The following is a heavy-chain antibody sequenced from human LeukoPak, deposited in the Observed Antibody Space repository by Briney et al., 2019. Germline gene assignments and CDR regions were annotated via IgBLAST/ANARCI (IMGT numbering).Heavy chain of an antibody. CDR3: ARDRDSSGFDAFDI. D-gene: IGHD6-19*01. V-gene: IGHV3-23*01. CDR1: GFTFSSYA. CDR2: ISNSAYNT. J-gene: IGHJ3*02. Sequence: GGSLRLSCAASGFTFSSYAMSWVRQAPGEGLEWVSAISNSAYNTYYADSVKGRFTISRDNSKNTLYLQMNSLRAEDTAMYYCARDRDSSGFDAFDIWGQGTIVTVSS.